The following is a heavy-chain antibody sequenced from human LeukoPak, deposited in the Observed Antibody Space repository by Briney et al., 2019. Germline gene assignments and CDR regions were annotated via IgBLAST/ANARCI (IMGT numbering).Heavy chain of an antibody. J-gene: IGHJ4*02. CDR3: ARGFPPRIHYDSSGSYSFHFDY. D-gene: IGHD3-22*01. Sequence: PGGSLRLSCAASGFTFSDYYMSWIRQAPGKGLEWVSYISSSGSTIYYADSVKGRFTISRDNAKNSLYLQMNSLRAEDTAVYYCARGFPPRIHYDSSGSYSFHFDYWGQGTLVTVSS. V-gene: IGHV3-11*01. CDR1: GFTFSDYY. CDR2: ISSSGSTI.